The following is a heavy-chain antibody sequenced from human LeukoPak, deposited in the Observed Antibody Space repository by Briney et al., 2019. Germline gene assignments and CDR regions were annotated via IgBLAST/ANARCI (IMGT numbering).Heavy chain of an antibody. CDR2: ISAYNGNT. V-gene: IGHV1-18*01. Sequence: ASVKVSCKASGYTFTSYGISWVRQAPGQGLEWMGWISAYNGNTNYAQKLQDRVTMTTDTSTSTAYMELRSLRSDDTAVYYCARELFCSSTSCTNWFDPWGQGTLVTVSS. CDR1: GYTFTSYG. J-gene: IGHJ5*02. CDR3: ARELFCSSTSCTNWFDP. D-gene: IGHD2-2*01.